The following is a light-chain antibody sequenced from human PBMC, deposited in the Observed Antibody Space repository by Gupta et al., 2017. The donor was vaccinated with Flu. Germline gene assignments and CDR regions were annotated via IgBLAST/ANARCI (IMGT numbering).Light chain of an antibody. CDR3: KKHKHRHPVT. V-gene: IGKV3-15*01. Sequence: QSPATLSVSPGERATLSCRASQSVSRNLAWYQQKTGKDPRLLIYGEYTRANGIPARLRGSGSGTDFTLTISSLESEDFEVYYCKKHKHRHPVTLGPGTKLEIK. J-gene: IGKJ3*01. CDR1: QSVSRN. CDR2: GEY.